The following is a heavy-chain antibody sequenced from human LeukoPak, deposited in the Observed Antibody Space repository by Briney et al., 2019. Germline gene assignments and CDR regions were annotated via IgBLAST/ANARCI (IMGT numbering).Heavy chain of an antibody. CDR2: ISSSSSYI. V-gene: IGHV3-21*01. CDR3: ARDTHYYDNSDYYEDVFDS. Sequence: GGSLRLSCAASGFTFSSYSMNWVRQAPGKGLEWVSSISSSSSYIYYADSVKGRFTISRDNAKNSLYLQMNSLRAEDTAVYYCARDTHYYDNSDYYEDVFDSWGQGTMVTVSS. J-gene: IGHJ3*02. D-gene: IGHD3-22*01. CDR1: GFTFSSYS.